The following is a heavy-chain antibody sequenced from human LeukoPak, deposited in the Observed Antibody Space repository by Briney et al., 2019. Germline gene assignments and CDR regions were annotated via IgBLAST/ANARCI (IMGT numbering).Heavy chain of an antibody. V-gene: IGHV4-38-2*01. CDR3: ARSARYSGSLYYFDY. D-gene: IGHD1-26*01. J-gene: IGHJ4*02. CDR2: THHSGST. CDR1: GYSISSGNY. Sequence: PSETLSLTCAVSGYSISSGNYWGWIRQPPGKGLECIGSTHHSGSTYYNPSLKSRLTISVDTSKNQVSLKLSSVTAADTAVYYCARSARYSGSLYYFDYWGQGTLVTVSS.